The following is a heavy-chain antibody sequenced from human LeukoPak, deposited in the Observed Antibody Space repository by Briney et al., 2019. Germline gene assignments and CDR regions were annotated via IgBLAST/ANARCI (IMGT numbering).Heavy chain of an antibody. D-gene: IGHD3-3*01. J-gene: IGHJ3*02. CDR3: ARDRGRHYDFWSGYYRHHAFDI. Sequence: PGGSLRLSCAASGFTFSSYSMNWVRQAPGKGLEWVSSISSSSSYIYYADSVKGRFTISRDNAKNSLYLQMNSLRAEDTAVYYCARDRGRHYDFWSGYYRHHAFDIWGQGTMVTVSS. CDR2: ISSSSSYI. CDR1: GFTFSSYS. V-gene: IGHV3-21*01.